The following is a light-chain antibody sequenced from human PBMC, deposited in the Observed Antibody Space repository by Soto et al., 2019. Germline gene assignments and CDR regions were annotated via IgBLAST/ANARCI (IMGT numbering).Light chain of an antibody. J-gene: IGKJ2*01. Sequence: DIEMTQSPSTLSASVGDRVTITCRATQSLNIWLAWYQQKPGKAPKLLISKASSLESGVPSRFSGSGSGTEFSLTISSLQPDDFATYYCQQYKAYPYTFGQRTKLEMK. CDR1: QSLNIW. CDR2: KAS. V-gene: IGKV1-5*03. CDR3: QQYKAYPYT.